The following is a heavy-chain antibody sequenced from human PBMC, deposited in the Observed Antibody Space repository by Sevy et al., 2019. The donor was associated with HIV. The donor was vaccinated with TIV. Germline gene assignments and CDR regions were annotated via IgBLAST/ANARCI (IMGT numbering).Heavy chain of an antibody. V-gene: IGHV1-69*13. D-gene: IGHD5-18*01. J-gene: IGHJ3*02. CDR3: ARDLERGYSHRTSGDAFDI. CDR1: GGTFSSYA. CDR2: IIPIFGTA. Sequence: ASVKVSCKASGGTFSSYAISWVRQAPGQGLEWMGGIIPIFGTANYAQKFQGRVTITADESTSTAYMELSSLRSEDTAVYYWARDLERGYSHRTSGDAFDIWGQGTMVTVSS.